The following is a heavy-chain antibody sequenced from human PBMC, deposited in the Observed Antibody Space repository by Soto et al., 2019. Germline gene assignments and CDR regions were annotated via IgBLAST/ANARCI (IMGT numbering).Heavy chain of an antibody. D-gene: IGHD6-19*01. CDR1: GLTFINYA. J-gene: IGHJ5*02. V-gene: IGHV3-33*01. Sequence: LRLSFAASGLTFINYAMHWVRQAPGKGLEWVAVIRYDGSHENYADSVKGRFTISRDNSKNILYLQMNSLRAEDTALYYCVGQLYSSGWAAVSPWGQGTLVTVSS. CDR3: VGQLYSSGWAAVSP. CDR2: IRYDGSHE.